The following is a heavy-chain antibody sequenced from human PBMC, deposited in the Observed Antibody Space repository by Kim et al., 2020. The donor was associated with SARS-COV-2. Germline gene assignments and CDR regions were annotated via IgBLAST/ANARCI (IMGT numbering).Heavy chain of an antibody. D-gene: IGHD2-2*01. CDR1: GFTFSSYW. V-gene: IGHV3-7*01. J-gene: IGHJ6*03. CDR2: IKQDGSEK. Sequence: GGSLRLSCAASGFTFSSYWMSWVRQAPGKGLEWVANIKQDGSEKYYVDSVKGRFTISRDNAKNSLYLQMNSLRAEDTAVYYCAREIGYQLPPYYYYYYMDVWGKGTTVTVSS. CDR3: AREIGYQLPPYYYYYYMDV.